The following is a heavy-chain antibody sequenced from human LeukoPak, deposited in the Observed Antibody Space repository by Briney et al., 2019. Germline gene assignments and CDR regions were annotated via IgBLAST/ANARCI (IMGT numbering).Heavy chain of an antibody. D-gene: IGHD5-18*01. CDR3: ARGGDVDTAMGDFDY. V-gene: IGHV4-34*01. Sequence: SETLSLTCAVYGGSFSGYYWSWIRQPPGKGLEWIGEINHSGSTNYNPSLKSRVTISVDTSKNQFSLKPSSVTAADTAVYYCARGGDVDTAMGDFDYWGQGTLVTVSS. J-gene: IGHJ4*02. CDR1: GGSFSGYY. CDR2: INHSGST.